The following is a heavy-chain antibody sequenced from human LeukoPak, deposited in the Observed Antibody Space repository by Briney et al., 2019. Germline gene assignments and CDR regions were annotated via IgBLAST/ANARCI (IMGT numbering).Heavy chain of an antibody. CDR3: AIRDGHTDH. Sequence: ASVKVSCKASGYTFTNYAMHWMRQAPGQTIEWLAWINPANGYTRYSQHFQDRVTVSSDTSADTAYMELSSLRSDDKAVYYCAIRDGHTDHWGQGTLVTVSS. D-gene: IGHD5-24*01. CDR1: GYTFTNYA. V-gene: IGHV1-3*01. CDR2: INPANGYT. J-gene: IGHJ4*02.